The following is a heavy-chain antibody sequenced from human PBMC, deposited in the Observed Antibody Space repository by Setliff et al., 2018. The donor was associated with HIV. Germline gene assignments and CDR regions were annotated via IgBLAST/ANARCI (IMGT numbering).Heavy chain of an antibody. CDR1: GYTFSSYG. V-gene: IGHV1-18*04. CDR2: INPYSGKT. J-gene: IGHJ3*02. D-gene: IGHD5-12*01. CDR3: GRAATILAFDI. Sequence: GASVKVSCKASGYTFSSYGISWVRQAPGQGLEWMGWINPYSGKTKYAQNLQGRVTMTTDTSTSTADMELRSLRSDDTAMYYCGRAATILAFDIWGQGTMGTVSS.